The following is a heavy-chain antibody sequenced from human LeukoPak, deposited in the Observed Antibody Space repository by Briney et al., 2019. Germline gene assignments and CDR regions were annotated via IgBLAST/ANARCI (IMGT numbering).Heavy chain of an antibody. CDR3: ARRVARSCHHADNWFDP. J-gene: IGHJ5*02. CDR1: GFTFSDYY. D-gene: IGHD2-15*01. Sequence: PGGSLRLSCAASGFTFSDYYMSWIRQAPGKGLEWVSYISSSGSTIYYADSVKGRFTISRDNAKNSLYLQMNSLRAEDTAVYYCARRVARSCHHADNWFDPWGQGTLVTVSS. CDR2: ISSSGSTI. V-gene: IGHV3-11*01.